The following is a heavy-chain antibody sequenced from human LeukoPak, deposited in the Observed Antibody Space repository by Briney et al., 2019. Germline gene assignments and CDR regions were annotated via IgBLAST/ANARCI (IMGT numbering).Heavy chain of an antibody. V-gene: IGHV1-18*01. Sequence: ASVKVSCKASGYTFTSYGISWVRQAPGQGLEWMGWISAYNGNTNYAQKLQGRVTMTTDTSTSTAYMELRSLRSDDTAVYYCARDLPWYCSGGSCSHDAFDIWGQGTMVTVSS. CDR3: ARDLPWYCSGGSCSHDAFDI. D-gene: IGHD2-15*01. J-gene: IGHJ3*02. CDR2: ISAYNGNT. CDR1: GYTFTSYG.